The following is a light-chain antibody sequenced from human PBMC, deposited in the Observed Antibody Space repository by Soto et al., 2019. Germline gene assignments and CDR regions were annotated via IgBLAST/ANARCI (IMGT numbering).Light chain of an antibody. CDR2: GAS. J-gene: IGKJ1*01. CDR1: QSASSNY. V-gene: IGKV3-20*01. Sequence: ESVLTQSPGTLSLSPGERATLSCRASQSASSNYLAWYQQKPGQAPRLLIYGASSRATGIPDRFSGSGSGTDFTLTIRRLEPEDFAVYYCQQYGSSYPWTFGQGTKVDI. CDR3: QQYGSSYPWT.